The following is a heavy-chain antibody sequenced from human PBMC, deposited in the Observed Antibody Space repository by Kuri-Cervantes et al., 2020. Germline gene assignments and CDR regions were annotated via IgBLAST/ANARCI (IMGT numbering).Heavy chain of an antibody. CDR3: AREQVAGNRNDAFDI. D-gene: IGHD6-19*01. J-gene: IGHJ3*02. Sequence: GGSLRLSCVASTFTFSSYWMHWVRQAPGKGLVWVSRINSDGSSTTYADSVRGRFTISRDNAKNTPYLQMNSLRADDTAVYYCAREQVAGNRNDAFDIWGQGTMVTVSS. V-gene: IGHV3-74*01. CDR1: TFTFSSYW. CDR2: INSDGSST.